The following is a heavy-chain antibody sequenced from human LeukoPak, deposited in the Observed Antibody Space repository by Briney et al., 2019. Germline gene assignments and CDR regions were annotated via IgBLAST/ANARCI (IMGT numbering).Heavy chain of an antibody. D-gene: IGHD3-22*01. CDR1: GFTFKNYA. V-gene: IGHV3-21*01. CDR2: ISGDSSDI. Sequence: GGSLRLSCATSGFTFKNYAMNWVRQAPGKGLEWVSSISGDSSDIYYADSVMGRSTISRDNAKISVYLQINSLRAEDTAIYYCARRGYSDSSGYDYWGQGTLVTVSS. CDR3: ARRGYSDSSGYDY. J-gene: IGHJ4*02.